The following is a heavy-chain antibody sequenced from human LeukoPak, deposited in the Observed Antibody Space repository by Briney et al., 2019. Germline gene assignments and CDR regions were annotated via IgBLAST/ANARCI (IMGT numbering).Heavy chain of an antibody. CDR2: IDLSGSTV. CDR3: AKKGYYDGSGYYMYYFDH. D-gene: IGHD3-22*01. J-gene: IGHJ4*02. Sequence: QTGGSLRLSCAASGFTFSDYTMNWVRQAPGKGLEWVSYIDLSGSTVYYVDSVKGRFTISRDNSKNTLYLQMNSLRAEDTAVYYCAKKGYYDGSGYYMYYFDHWGQGTLVTVSS. CDR1: GFTFSDYT. V-gene: IGHV3-48*01.